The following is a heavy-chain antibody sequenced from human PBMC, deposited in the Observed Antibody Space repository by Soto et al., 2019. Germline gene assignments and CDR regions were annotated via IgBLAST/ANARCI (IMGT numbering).Heavy chain of an antibody. V-gene: IGHV3-48*02. Sequence: GGSLRLSCAASGFTFSSYSMNWVRQAPGKGLEWVSYISSSSTIYYADSVKGRFTISRDNAKNSLYLQMNSLRDEDTAVYYCARGSSSSWYSYYYYGMDVWGQGTTVTVSS. J-gene: IGHJ6*02. CDR2: ISSSSTI. CDR1: GFTFSSYS. D-gene: IGHD6-13*01. CDR3: ARGSSSSWYSYYYYGMDV.